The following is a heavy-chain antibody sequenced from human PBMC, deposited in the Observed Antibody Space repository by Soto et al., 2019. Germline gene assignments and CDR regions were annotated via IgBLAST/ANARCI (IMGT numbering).Heavy chain of an antibody. CDR2: IYFSGST. D-gene: IGHD6-19*01. J-gene: IGHJ1*01. Sequence: QGQLQESGPGLVKPSQTLSLTCTVSGVSISSGSAYWSWIRQHPGKGLEWIGYIYFSGSTYYNPSLKGRVKISVDTSKNQFYKRLTSVTAADTAVYYCARGGTQSAWSFQAYWGQGTVVTVSS. CDR3: ARGGTQSAWSFQAY. CDR1: GVSISSGSAY. V-gene: IGHV4-31*03.